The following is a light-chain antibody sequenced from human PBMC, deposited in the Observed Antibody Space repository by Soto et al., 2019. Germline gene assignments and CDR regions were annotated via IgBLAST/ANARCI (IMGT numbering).Light chain of an antibody. CDR1: NIGSKN. V-gene: IGLV3-9*01. CDR3: QVWDSSRALYV. CDR2: RDS. Sequence: SYELTQPLSVSVALGQTARITCGGNNIGSKNVHWYQQKPGQAPVLVIYRDSNRPSGIPERFSGSNSGNTATLTISRAQAGDEADYYCQVWDSSRALYVFGTGTKLTVL. J-gene: IGLJ1*01.